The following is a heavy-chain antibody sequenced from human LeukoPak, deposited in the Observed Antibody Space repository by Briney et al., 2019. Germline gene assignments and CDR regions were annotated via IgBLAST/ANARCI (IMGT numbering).Heavy chain of an antibody. J-gene: IGHJ6*03. D-gene: IGHD3-10*01. CDR3: ARLSANREDSGSNYRGYYYYYMDV. V-gene: IGHV4-59*12. CDR2: IYNRGNT. CDR1: HDSISTYS. Sequence: SETLSLTCSVSHDSISTYSWTWIRQPPGKGLEWIGFIYNRGNTDYNPSLKSRVTMSVDTSKKQFSLKLTSVTAADTAVYYCARLSANREDSGSNYRGYYYYYMDVWGKGTTVTISS.